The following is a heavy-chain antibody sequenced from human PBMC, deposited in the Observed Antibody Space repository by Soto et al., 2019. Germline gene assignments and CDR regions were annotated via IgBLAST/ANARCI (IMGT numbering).Heavy chain of an antibody. Sequence: ASVKVSCKASGYTFTSYGISWVRQAPGQGLEWMGWISAYNGNTNYAQKLQGRVTMTTDTSTSTAYMELRSLRSDDTAVYYCARIYCSGCSCYPDAFDIWSQGTMVTVSS. J-gene: IGHJ3*02. CDR1: GYTFTSYG. CDR2: ISAYNGNT. CDR3: ARIYCSGCSCYPDAFDI. V-gene: IGHV1-18*01. D-gene: IGHD2-15*01.